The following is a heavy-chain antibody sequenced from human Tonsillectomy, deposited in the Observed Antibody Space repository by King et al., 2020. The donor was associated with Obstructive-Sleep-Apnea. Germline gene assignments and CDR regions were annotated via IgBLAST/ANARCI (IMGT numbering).Heavy chain of an antibody. CDR2: IYHSGST. J-gene: IGHJ4*02. D-gene: IGHD3-3*01. CDR3: ARVGVRDFWDGYSRPMNFHD. CDR1: GYSISSGYY. Sequence: VQLQESGPGLVKPSETLSLTCTVSGYSISSGYYWGWIRQSPGKGLEWIGSIYHSGSTSYNPSLKSRVTISVDTTKNQFSLKLSSVTAADTAVYFCARVGVRDFWDGYSRPMNFHDWGQGNLVTVSS. V-gene: IGHV4-38-2*02.